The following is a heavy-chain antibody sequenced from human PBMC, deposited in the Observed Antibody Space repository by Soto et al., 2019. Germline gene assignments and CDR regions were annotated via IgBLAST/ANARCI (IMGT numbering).Heavy chain of an antibody. D-gene: IGHD3-9*01. Sequence: QQPGKGLEWIGYIYHNEYTYSNPSLKSRVTISVDRSKNQFSLKLSSVTAADTAFYYCARVDSIGGGGLD. CDR2: IYHNEYT. J-gene: IGHJ4*01. V-gene: IGHV4-30-2*01. CDR3: ARVDSIGGGGLD.